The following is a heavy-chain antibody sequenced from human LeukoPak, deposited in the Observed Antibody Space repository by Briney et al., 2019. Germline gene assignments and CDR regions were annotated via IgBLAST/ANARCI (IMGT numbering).Heavy chain of an antibody. CDR3: ARGRDLFDS. J-gene: IGHJ4*02. CDR2: ISSSSATI. Sequence: PGGSLRLSCAASGFTFSSYAMSWVRQAPGKGLEWISYISSSSATIYYADSVKGRFTISRDNAKNSLYLQMNSLRAEDTAVYYCARGRDLFDSWGQGTLVIVSS. V-gene: IGHV3-48*04. CDR1: GFTFSSYA.